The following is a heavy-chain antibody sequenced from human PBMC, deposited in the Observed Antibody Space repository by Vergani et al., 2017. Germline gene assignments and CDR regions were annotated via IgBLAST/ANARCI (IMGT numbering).Heavy chain of an antibody. D-gene: IGHD2-15*01. CDR3: ASWVLCSGGSCYYNWFDP. CDR1: GGSISSYY. V-gene: IGHV4-59*12. J-gene: IGHJ5*02. Sequence: QVQLQESGPGLVKPSETLSLTCTVSGGSISSYYWSWIRQPPGKGLEWIGYIYYSGSTDYHPSLRSRVTISVDTSKNQFSRKLSSVTARDTAVYYCASWVLCSGGSCYYNWFDPWGQGTLVTVSS. CDR2: IYYSGST.